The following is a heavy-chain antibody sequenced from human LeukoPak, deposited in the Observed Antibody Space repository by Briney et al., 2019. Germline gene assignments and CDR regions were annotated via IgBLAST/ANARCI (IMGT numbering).Heavy chain of an antibody. CDR1: GFTFSSYS. V-gene: IGHV3-48*01. J-gene: IGHJ6*03. Sequence: GGSLRLSCAASGFTFSSYSMNWVRQAPGKGLEWVSYISSLSGTINYADSVKGRFTISRDNAKNSLYLQMNSLRAEDTAVYYCAREKQQGYMDVWGKGTTVTISS. D-gene: IGHD6-13*01. CDR2: ISSLSGTI. CDR3: AREKQQGYMDV.